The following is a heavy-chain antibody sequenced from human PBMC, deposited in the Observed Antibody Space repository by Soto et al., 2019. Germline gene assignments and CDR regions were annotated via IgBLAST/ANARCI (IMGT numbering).Heavy chain of an antibody. CDR2: ISYDGSNK. Sequence: QAGGSLRLSCAASGFTFSSYGMHWVRQAPGKGLEWVAVISYDGSNKYYADSVKGRFTISRDNSKNTLYLQMNSLRAEDTAVYYCAKEGMITFGGVIVKNYYYYGMDVWGQGTTVTVSS. CDR3: AKEGMITFGGVIVKNYYYYGMDV. D-gene: IGHD3-16*02. CDR1: GFTFSSYG. J-gene: IGHJ6*02. V-gene: IGHV3-30*18.